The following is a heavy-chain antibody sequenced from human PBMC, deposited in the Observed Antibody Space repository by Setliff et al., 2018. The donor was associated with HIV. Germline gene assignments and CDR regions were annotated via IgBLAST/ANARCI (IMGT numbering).Heavy chain of an antibody. CDR2: IYYSGST. V-gene: IGHV4-30-4*02. Sequence: PSETLSLTCTVSGGSISSGDYYWSWIRQPPGKGLEWIGYIYYSGSTYYNPSLKSRVTISVDTSKNQCSLKLTSVTASATAVYYCASAGSGTRAPPRYWGQGTLVTVSS. D-gene: IGHD1-1*01. CDR3: ASAGSGTRAPPRY. CDR1: GGSISSGDYY. J-gene: IGHJ4*02.